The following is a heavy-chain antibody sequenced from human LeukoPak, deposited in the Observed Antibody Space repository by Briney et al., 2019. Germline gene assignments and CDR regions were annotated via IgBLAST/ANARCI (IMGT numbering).Heavy chain of an antibody. J-gene: IGHJ3*02. D-gene: IGHD6-19*01. Sequence: SETLSLTCTVSGGSISSSSLYWGWIRQPPGKGLEWIGSIYYSGSTYYNPSLKSRVTISVDTSENQFSLKLSSVTAADTAVYYCARREAVAGTFYAFDIWGQGTMVTVSS. CDR1: GGSISSSSLY. CDR3: ARREAVAGTFYAFDI. V-gene: IGHV4-39*01. CDR2: IYYSGST.